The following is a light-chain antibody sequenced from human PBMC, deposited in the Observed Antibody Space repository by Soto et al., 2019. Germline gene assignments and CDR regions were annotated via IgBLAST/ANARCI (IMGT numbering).Light chain of an antibody. V-gene: IGLV2-11*01. Sequence: QSALTQLRSVSGSFGQSVTISCTGTSSDVGDSDSVSWYQQHPGRAPKLMISDVDKRPSGVPDRFSGSKSGNTASLTISGLQADDEADYYCCSYAGSHTWVFGGGTKLTVL. CDR2: DVD. CDR3: CSYAGSHTWV. J-gene: IGLJ3*02. CDR1: SSDVGDSDS.